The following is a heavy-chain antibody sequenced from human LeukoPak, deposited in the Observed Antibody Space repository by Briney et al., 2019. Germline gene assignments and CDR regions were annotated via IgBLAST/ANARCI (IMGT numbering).Heavy chain of an antibody. Sequence: TSETLSLTCTVSGGSISSYYWSWIRQPPGKGLEWIGYIYYSGSTNYNPSLKSRVTISVDTSKNQFSLKLSSVTAADTAVYYCARVRKYCSSTSCYLRAFDIWGQGTMVTVSS. CDR2: IYYSGST. CDR1: GGSISSYY. V-gene: IGHV4-59*01. CDR3: ARVRKYCSSTSCYLRAFDI. D-gene: IGHD2-2*01. J-gene: IGHJ3*02.